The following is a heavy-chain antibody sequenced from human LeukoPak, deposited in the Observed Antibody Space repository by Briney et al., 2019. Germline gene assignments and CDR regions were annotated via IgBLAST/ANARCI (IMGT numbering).Heavy chain of an antibody. CDR3: ARDLIVPAASYY. J-gene: IGHJ4*02. V-gene: IGHV1-3*01. CDR1: GYTFTNSA. CDR2: INAGNGNT. Sequence: GASVKVSCKASGYTFTNSAMHWVRQAPGQRLEWMGWINAGNGNTKYSQKFQGRVTITRDTSASTAYMELSSLRSEDTAVYYCARDLIVPAASYYWGQGTLVTVSS. D-gene: IGHD2-2*01.